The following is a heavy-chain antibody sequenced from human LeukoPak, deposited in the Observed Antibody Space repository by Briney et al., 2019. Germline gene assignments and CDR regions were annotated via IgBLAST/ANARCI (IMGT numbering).Heavy chain of an antibody. Sequence: GGSLRLTCAASGFTFPAYAMNWVRQAPGKGLEWVSVISGTGGSTYYADSVKGRFTISRDNSKNTLNLQMNSLRAEDTAVYYCAKRGSGDYFDYWGQGTLVTVSS. J-gene: IGHJ4*02. CDR2: ISGTGGST. CDR3: AKRGSGDYFDY. CDR1: GFTFPAYA. V-gene: IGHV3-23*01. D-gene: IGHD3-16*01.